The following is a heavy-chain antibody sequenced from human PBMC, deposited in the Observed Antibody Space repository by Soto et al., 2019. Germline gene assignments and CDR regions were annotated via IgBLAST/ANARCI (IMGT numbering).Heavy chain of an antibody. CDR1: GGSISSGGYY. J-gene: IGHJ4*02. Sequence: QVQLQESGPGLVKPSQTLSLTCTVSGGSISSGGYYWSWIRQHPGKGLEWIGYIYDSGSTTYNPSLKSRVTMSMDTSKRQFSLKVTSLTAADTAVYYCASTKMRAAASLDYWGQGALVTVSS. CDR3: ASTKMRAAASLDY. D-gene: IGHD6-13*01. CDR2: IYDSGST. V-gene: IGHV4-31*03.